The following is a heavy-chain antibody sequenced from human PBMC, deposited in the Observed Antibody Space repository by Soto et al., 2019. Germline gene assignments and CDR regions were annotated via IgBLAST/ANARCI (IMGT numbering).Heavy chain of an antibody. J-gene: IGHJ4*02. Sequence: SETLSLTCTVSGGSFSNYYWSWIRQPPGKGLEWIGYIYHSGSASYNPSLKSRVTISLHTSKKQFSLTLTSVTAADTAVYFCARERDGYKNFDYWGLGTLVTVSS. D-gene: IGHD5-18*01. V-gene: IGHV4-59*01. CDR2: IYHSGSA. CDR3: ARERDGYKNFDY. CDR1: GGSFSNYY.